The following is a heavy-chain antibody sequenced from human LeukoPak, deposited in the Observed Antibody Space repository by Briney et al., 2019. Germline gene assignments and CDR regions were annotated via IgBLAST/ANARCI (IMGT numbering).Heavy chain of an antibody. CDR3: ARGLSDSLSGLGGSSTSIAATKLDY. CDR1: GGSFSGYY. J-gene: IGHJ4*02. CDR2: INHSGST. V-gene: IGHV4-34*01. D-gene: IGHD6-6*01. Sequence: SETLSLTCAVYGGSFSGYYWSWIRQPPGKGLEWIGEINHSGSTNYNPSLKSRVTISVDTSKNQFSLKLSSVTAADTAVYYCARGLSDSLSGLGGSSTSIAATKLDYWGQGTLVTVSS.